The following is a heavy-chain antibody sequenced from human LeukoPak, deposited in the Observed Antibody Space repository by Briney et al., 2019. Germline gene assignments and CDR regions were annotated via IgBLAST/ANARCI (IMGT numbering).Heavy chain of an antibody. J-gene: IGHJ4*02. CDR1: GFTFTRDW. CDR3: AKEVWYFDFSFDY. CDR2: INQDGSEK. D-gene: IGHD3-9*01. V-gene: IGHV3-7*03. Sequence: GGSLRLSCAASGFTFTRDWMSWVRQAPGKGLEWVAKINQDGSEKFYADSVKGRFSISRDNSKNTLYLQMNSLRAEDTAVYYCAKEVWYFDFSFDYWGQGTLVTVSS.